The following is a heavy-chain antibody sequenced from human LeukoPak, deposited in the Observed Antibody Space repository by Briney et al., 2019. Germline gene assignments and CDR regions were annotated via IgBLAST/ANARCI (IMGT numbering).Heavy chain of an antibody. J-gene: IGHJ4*02. CDR1: GYTFTGYY. CDR3: AREDGSSSFDY. Sequence: GASVNVSCKASGYTFTGYYMHWVRQAAGQGLDGMGWINPNSGGTNYAQKFQGWVTMTRDTSISTAYMELSRLRSDDTAVYYCAREDGSSSFDYWGQGTLVTVSS. CDR2: INPNSGGT. D-gene: IGHD6-13*01. V-gene: IGHV1-2*04.